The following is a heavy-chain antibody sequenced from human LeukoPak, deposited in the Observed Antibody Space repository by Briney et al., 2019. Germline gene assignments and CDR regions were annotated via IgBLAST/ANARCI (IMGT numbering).Heavy chain of an antibody. CDR3: ARGYCSSTSCYNSYYYYYYTDV. Sequence: SETLSLTCAVYGGPFSGYYWSWIRQPPGKGLEWIGEINHSGSTNYNPSLKSRVTISVDTSKNQFSLKLSSVTAADTAVYYCARGYCSSTSCYNSYYYYYYTDVWGKGTTVTVSS. D-gene: IGHD2-2*02. CDR1: GGPFSGYY. V-gene: IGHV4-34*01. J-gene: IGHJ6*03. CDR2: INHSGST.